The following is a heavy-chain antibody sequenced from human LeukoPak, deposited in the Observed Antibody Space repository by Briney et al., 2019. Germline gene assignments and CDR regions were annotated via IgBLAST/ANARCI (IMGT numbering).Heavy chain of an antibody. J-gene: IGHJ5*02. V-gene: IGHV4-4*07. Sequence: PSETLSLTCTVSGGSINSYYWSWIRQPAGKGLEWIGRIYTTGSTNYNPSLKSRVTMSIDTSKKQFSLKLTSVTAADTAVYYCARGKYYYDSSSSYRYFDPWGQGTLVTVSS. D-gene: IGHD3-22*01. CDR1: GGSINSYY. CDR2: IYTTGST. CDR3: ARGKYYYDSSSSYRYFDP.